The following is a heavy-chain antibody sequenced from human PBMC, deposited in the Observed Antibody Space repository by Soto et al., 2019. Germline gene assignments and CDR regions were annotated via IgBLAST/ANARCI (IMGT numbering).Heavy chain of an antibody. CDR3: GRDSETGMEELAH. D-gene: IGHD6-13*01. J-gene: IGHJ4*02. CDR1: GFTFSTYS. V-gene: IGHV3-33*08. CDR2: IWYDGSNK. Sequence: GGSLRLSCAASGFTFSTYSMNWVRQAPGKGLEWVAVIWYDGSNKYYVDSVKGRFTISRDNSKNTLYLQMNSLRAEDTAVYYCGRDSETGMEELAHGARGTLATASP.